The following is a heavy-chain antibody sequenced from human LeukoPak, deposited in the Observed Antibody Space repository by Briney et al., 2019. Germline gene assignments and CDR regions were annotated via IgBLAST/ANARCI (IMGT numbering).Heavy chain of an antibody. J-gene: IGHJ5*02. D-gene: IGHD5-24*01. Sequence: PSETLSLTCTVSGASIGSNTYFWDWIRQPPGKGLEWIGTISSSKGAYYNTSFKSRVTMSLDTSKSQFSLKLTSVTAADTAVYYCARESLTWLQSRTSWFDPWGQGTLVTVSS. CDR2: ISSSKGA. V-gene: IGHV4-39*07. CDR3: ARESLTWLQSRTSWFDP. CDR1: GASIGSNTYF.